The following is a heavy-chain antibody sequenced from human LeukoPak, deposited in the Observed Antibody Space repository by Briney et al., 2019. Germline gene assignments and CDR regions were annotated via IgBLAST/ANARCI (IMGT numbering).Heavy chain of an antibody. Sequence: SETLSLTSSVSGGSITMYWSWIRQPPGKGLEWMGYIYYTGSTNYNPSLKSRVTMFVDMSKNQFSLRLSSVTAADTAVYYCARHRAYSSSSPFEYWGQGTLVTVSS. CDR1: GGSITMY. CDR2: IYYTGST. CDR3: ARHRAYSSSSPFEY. V-gene: IGHV4-59*08. J-gene: IGHJ4*02. D-gene: IGHD6-6*01.